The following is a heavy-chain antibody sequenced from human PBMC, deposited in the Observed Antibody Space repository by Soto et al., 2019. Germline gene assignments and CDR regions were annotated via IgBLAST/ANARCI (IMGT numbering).Heavy chain of an antibody. CDR2: ISYDGSNK. V-gene: IGHV3-30*18. J-gene: IGHJ3*02. D-gene: IGHD3-22*01. CDR3: AKDNYYDSSGLEISDAFDI. Sequence: GGSLRLSCAASGFTFSSYGMHWVRQAPGKGLEWVAVISYDGSNKYYADSVKGRFTISRDNSKNTLYLQMNSLRAEDTAVYYCAKDNYYDSSGLEISDAFDIWGQGTMVTVSS. CDR1: GFTFSSYG.